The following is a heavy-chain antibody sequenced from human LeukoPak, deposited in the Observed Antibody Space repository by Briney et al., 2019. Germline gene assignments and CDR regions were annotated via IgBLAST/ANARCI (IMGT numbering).Heavy chain of an antibody. CDR1: GFTFSSYS. J-gene: IGHJ6*03. CDR3: ARADSSGYYLTYYYYYMDV. Sequence: GGSLRLSCAASGFTFSSYSMNWVRQAPGKGLEWVSSISSSSSYMYYADSVKGRFTISRDNAKNSLYLQMNSLRAEDTAVYYCARADSSGYYLTYYYYYMDVWGKGTTVTVSS. V-gene: IGHV3-21*01. CDR2: ISSSSSYM. D-gene: IGHD3-22*01.